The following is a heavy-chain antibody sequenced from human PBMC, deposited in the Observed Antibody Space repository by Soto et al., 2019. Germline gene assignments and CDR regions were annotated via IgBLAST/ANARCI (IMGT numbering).Heavy chain of an antibody. CDR2: ISYDGSNQ. CDR1: GFAFRDNY. J-gene: IGHJ4*02. CDR3: AKDQASGQGSFDS. V-gene: IGHV3-30*18. Sequence: PVGSLRLSCTVSGFAFRDNYLHWVRQAPDKGLEWVALISYDGSNQYYADSVKGRFTISRDNSKNTLFLQMNSLRADDTAVYYCAKDQASGQGSFDSWGQGTLVTVSS.